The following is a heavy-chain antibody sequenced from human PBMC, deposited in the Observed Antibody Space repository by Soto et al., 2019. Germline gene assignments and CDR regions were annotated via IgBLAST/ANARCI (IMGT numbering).Heavy chain of an antibody. J-gene: IGHJ4*02. CDR3: AKSPRASNKWLEGYYFDY. CDR2: ISGSGGST. V-gene: IGHV3-23*01. Sequence: GGSLRLSCAASGFTFSSYAMSWVRQAPGKGLEWVSAISGSGGSTYYADSVKGRFTISRDNSKNTLYLQMNSLRAEDTAVYYCAKSPRASNKWLEGYYFDYWGQGTLVTVSS. CDR1: GFTFSSYA. D-gene: IGHD3-22*01.